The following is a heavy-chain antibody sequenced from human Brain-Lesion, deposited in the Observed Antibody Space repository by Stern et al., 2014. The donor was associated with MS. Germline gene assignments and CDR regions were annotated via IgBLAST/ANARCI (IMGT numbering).Heavy chain of an antibody. D-gene: IGHD3-16*02. CDR2: ISGSGGST. CDR1: GFRFSSYA. V-gene: IGHV3-23*04. CDR3: AKGVWGSYLNAFDM. J-gene: IGHJ3*02. Sequence: MQLVQSGGGFVQPGGSLRLSCAASGFRFSSYAMSWVRQTPGKGLEWVSGISGSGGSTYYADSVKGRFTIPRDKPKNALFLQMNSLRAEDTAVYYCAKGVWGSYLNAFDMWGQGTRVPVSS.